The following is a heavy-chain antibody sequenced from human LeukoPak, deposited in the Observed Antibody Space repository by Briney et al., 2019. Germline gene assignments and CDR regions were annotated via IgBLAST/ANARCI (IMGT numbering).Heavy chain of an antibody. CDR3: ARSLESPALFLS. Sequence: PSETLSLTCTVSGGSISSSSYYWGWIRQPPGKGLEWIGSIYYSGSTNYNPSLKSRVTISVDTSKNQFSLKLSSVTAADTAVYYCARSLESPALFLSWGQGTLVTVSS. V-gene: IGHV4-39*07. CDR2: IYYSGST. CDR1: GGSISSSSYY. J-gene: IGHJ4*02. D-gene: IGHD2/OR15-2a*01.